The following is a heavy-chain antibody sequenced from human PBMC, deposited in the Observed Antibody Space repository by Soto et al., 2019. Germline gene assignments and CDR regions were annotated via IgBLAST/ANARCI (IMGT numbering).Heavy chain of an antibody. D-gene: IGHD6-19*01. CDR2: IYSGGST. V-gene: IGHV3-66*01. Sequence: EVQLVESGGGLVQPGGSLRLSCAASGFTVSSNYMSWVRQAPGKGLEWVSVIYSGGSTYYADSVKGRFTISRDNSKXXLYLQMNSLRAEDTAVYYCAREQWLVRYYYYGMDVWGQGTTVTVSS. CDR3: AREQWLVRYYYYGMDV. CDR1: GFTVSSNY. J-gene: IGHJ6*02.